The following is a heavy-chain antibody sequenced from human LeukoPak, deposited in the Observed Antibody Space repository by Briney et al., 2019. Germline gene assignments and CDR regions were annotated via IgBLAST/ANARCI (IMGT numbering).Heavy chain of an antibody. Sequence: SETLSPTCTVSGGSIRNYYWNWLRQSAGKGLELIGRIHISGSTNSNPSLKSRVTMSVDTSKNQFSLRLSSVTAADTAVYYCARGAVGSTLHVAFDIWGQGTMVTVSS. J-gene: IGHJ3*02. D-gene: IGHD1-26*01. V-gene: IGHV4-4*07. CDR1: GGSIRNYY. CDR2: IHISGST. CDR3: ARGAVGSTLHVAFDI.